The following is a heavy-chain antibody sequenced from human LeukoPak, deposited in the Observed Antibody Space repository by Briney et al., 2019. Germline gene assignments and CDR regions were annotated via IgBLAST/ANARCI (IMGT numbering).Heavy chain of an antibody. CDR2: INAGNGST. V-gene: IGHV1-3*01. Sequence: ASVKVSCKASGYTFTSYAMHWVRQAPGQRLEWMGWINAGNGSTKYSQKFQGRVTITRDTSASTAYMELSSLRSEDTAVYYCARHFDSSFAFDIWGQGTMVTVSS. D-gene: IGHD3-22*01. CDR1: GYTFTSYA. J-gene: IGHJ3*02. CDR3: ARHFDSSFAFDI.